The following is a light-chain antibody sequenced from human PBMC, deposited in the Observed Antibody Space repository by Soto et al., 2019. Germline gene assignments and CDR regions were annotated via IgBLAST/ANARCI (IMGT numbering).Light chain of an antibody. V-gene: IGLV2-14*01. CDR2: EVS. Sequence: QSVLTQPASVSGSRGQSITISCTGTGSDVGGYNYVSWYQQHPGKAPKLMISEVSNRPSGVSNRFSGSQSGNTASLTISGLQAEDEADYYCSSYTSSSTVVFGGGTKLTVL. J-gene: IGLJ2*01. CDR3: SSYTSSSTVV. CDR1: GSDVGGYNY.